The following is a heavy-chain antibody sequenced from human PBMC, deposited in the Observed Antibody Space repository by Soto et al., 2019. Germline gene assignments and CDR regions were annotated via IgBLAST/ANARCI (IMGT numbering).Heavy chain of an antibody. V-gene: IGHV3-30*18. D-gene: IGHD6-6*01. J-gene: IGHJ5*02. CDR1: GFTFSGYG. Sequence: QVQLVESGGGVVQPGRSLRLSCAASGFTFSGYGMHWVRQAPGKGLEWVAVISFEGSKKYYANSVEGRFTISRDNSKHTLFLQMNSLRAEDTAVYYCAKGGSSSALYFDTWGQGTLVTVSS. CDR3: AKGGSSSALYFDT. CDR2: ISFEGSKK.